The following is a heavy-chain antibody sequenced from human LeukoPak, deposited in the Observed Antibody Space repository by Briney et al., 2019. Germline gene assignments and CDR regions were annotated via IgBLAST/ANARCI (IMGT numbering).Heavy chain of an antibody. V-gene: IGHV4-59*01. CDR2: IYYSGST. Sequence: PSETLSLTCTVSGXSISSYYWSWIRQPPGKGLEWIGYIYYSGSTNYNPSLRSRVTISVDMSKNHFSLKLSSVTAADTAVYYCARVVAKDWFDPWGQGSLVTVSS. CDR1: GXSISSYY. D-gene: IGHD2-15*01. J-gene: IGHJ5*02. CDR3: ARVVAKDWFDP.